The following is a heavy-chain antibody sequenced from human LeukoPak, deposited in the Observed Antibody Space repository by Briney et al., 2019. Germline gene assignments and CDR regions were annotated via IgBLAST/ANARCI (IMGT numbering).Heavy chain of an antibody. CDR2: INWNGGST. Sequence: GGSLRLSCAASGFAFDDYAMHWVRQAPGKGLEWVSGINWNGGSTGYADSVKGRFTISRDNAKNSLYLQMNSLRAEDTALYHCARGPGYSSSWLSYYYYGMDVWGQGTTVTVSS. J-gene: IGHJ6*02. D-gene: IGHD6-13*01. CDR1: GFAFDDYA. V-gene: IGHV3-20*01. CDR3: ARGPGYSSSWLSYYYYGMDV.